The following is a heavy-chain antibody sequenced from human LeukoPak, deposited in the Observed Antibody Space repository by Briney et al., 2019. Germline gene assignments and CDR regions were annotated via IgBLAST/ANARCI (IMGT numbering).Heavy chain of an antibody. J-gene: IGHJ6*02. Sequence: GGSLRLSCAASGFTVSSNYMSWVRQAPGKGLEWVSVIYSGGSTHYADSVKGRFTISRDNSKNTLYLQMNSLRAEDTAVYYCARALYHTAMIYYYYGMDVWGQGTTVTVSS. CDR3: ARALYHTAMIYYYYGMDV. CDR1: GFTVSSNY. D-gene: IGHD5-18*01. CDR2: IYSGGST. V-gene: IGHV3-53*01.